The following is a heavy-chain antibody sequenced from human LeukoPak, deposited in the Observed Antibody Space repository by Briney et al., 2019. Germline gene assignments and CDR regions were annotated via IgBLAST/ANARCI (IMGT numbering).Heavy chain of an antibody. D-gene: IGHD2-2*01. J-gene: IGHJ3*02. CDR3: ARSIVVVPAAAYLDAFDI. V-gene: IGHV4-61*02. Sequence: SETLSLTCTVSGGSISSCSYYWSWIRQPAGKGLEWIGRIYTSGSTNYNPSLKSLVTISVDTSKNKFSLQLCSVTAADTAVYYCARSIVVVPAAAYLDAFDIWGQGTMVTASS. CDR2: IYTSGST. CDR1: GGSISSCSYY.